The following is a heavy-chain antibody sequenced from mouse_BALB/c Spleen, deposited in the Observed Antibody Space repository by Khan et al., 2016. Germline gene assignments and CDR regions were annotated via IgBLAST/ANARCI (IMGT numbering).Heavy chain of an antibody. V-gene: IGHV1-7*01. CDR1: GYTFTSYW. D-gene: IGHD1-1*01. CDR3: ATVVAYYAMDY. CDR2: INPSTGYT. J-gene: IGHJ4*01. Sequence: QVQLQQSGAELAKPGASVKMSCKASGYTFTSYWMHWVKQRPGQGLEWIGYINPSTGYTEYNQKFKDKATLTADKSSSTAYMQLSSLTSEDSAVYYCATVVAYYAMDYWGKGTSVTVSS.